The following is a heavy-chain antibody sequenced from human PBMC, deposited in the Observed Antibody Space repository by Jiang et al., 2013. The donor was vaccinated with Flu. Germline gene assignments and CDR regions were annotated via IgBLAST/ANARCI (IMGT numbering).Heavy chain of an antibody. CDR2: IYYSGST. J-gene: IGHJ4*02. CDR1: GGSISSSSYY. CDR3: ARQYQLLYFDY. V-gene: IGHV4-39*01. D-gene: IGHD2-2*02. Sequence: GPGLVKPSETLSLTCTVSGGSISSSSYYWGWIRQPPGKGLEWIGSIYYSGSTYYNPSLKSRVTISADTSKNQFSLKLSSVTAADTAVYYCARQYQLLYFDYWGQGTLVTVSS.